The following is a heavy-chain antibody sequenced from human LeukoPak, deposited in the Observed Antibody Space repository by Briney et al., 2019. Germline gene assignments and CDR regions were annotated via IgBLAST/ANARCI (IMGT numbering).Heavy chain of an antibody. D-gene: IGHD2-2*01. V-gene: IGHV3-23*01. J-gene: IGHJ4*02. Sequence: PGGSLRLSCAASGFTFNSYSMTWVRQAPGKGLEWVSAISSDGCDPYYADSVKGRFTISRDNSKNTLYLQMTSLRAEDTAVYYCVNGAGGPWCTSPTCYRWGPGTLVTVSS. CDR2: ISSDGCDP. CDR3: VNGAGGPWCTSPTCYR. CDR1: GFTFNSYS.